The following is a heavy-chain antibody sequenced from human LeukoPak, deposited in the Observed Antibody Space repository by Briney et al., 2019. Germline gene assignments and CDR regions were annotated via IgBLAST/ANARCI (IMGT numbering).Heavy chain of an antibody. Sequence: SETLSLTCTVSGGSISSYYWSRIRQPPGKGLEWIAYIYDNGNTNYNPSLKSRVTIALDTSKTQFSLRLNSVTAADTAVYYCVRLSVVSPHRYFDLWGRGTLVTVSS. J-gene: IGHJ2*01. CDR1: GGSISSYY. CDR2: IYDNGNT. D-gene: IGHD4-23*01. V-gene: IGHV4-59*08. CDR3: VRLSVVSPHRYFDL.